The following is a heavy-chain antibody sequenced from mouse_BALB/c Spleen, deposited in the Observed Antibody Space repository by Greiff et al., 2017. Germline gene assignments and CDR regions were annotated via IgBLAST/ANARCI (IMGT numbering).Heavy chain of an antibody. V-gene: IGHV1S137*01. CDR1: GYTFTDYA. Sequence: QVQLQQSGAELVRPGVSVKISCKGSGYTFTDYAMHWVKQSHAKSLEWIGVISTYYGDASYNQKFKGKATMTVDKSSSTAYMELARLTSEDSAIYYCARGGYGNYFDYWGQGTTLTVSS. D-gene: IGHD2-10*02. CDR2: ISTYYGDA. J-gene: IGHJ2*01. CDR3: ARGGYGNYFDY.